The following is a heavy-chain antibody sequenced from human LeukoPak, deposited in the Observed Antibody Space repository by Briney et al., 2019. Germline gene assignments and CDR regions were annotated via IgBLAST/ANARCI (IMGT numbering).Heavy chain of an antibody. Sequence: SQTLSLTCAVSGGSISSGGYSWSWIRQPAGKGLEWIGRIYTSGSTNYNPSLKSRVTMSVDTSKNQFSLKLSSVTAADTAVYYCARDRREYYDSSGYYWVNDYWGQGTLVTVSS. V-gene: IGHV4-61*02. CDR2: IYTSGST. CDR3: ARDRREYYDSSGYYWVNDY. J-gene: IGHJ4*02. D-gene: IGHD3-22*01. CDR1: GGSISSGGYS.